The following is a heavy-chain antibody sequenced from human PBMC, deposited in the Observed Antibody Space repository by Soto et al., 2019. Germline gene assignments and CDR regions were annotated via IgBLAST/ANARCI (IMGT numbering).Heavy chain of an antibody. CDR1: GGTFSSYA. Sequence: SVKVSCKASGGTFSSYAISWVRQAPGQGLEWMGGIIPIFGTANYAQKFQGRVTITADESTSTAYMELSSLRSEDTAVYYCARSLYYYDSSGYPYYYYGMDVWGQGTTVTVSS. CDR3: ARSLYYYDSSGYPYYYYGMDV. J-gene: IGHJ6*02. V-gene: IGHV1-69*13. CDR2: IIPIFGTA. D-gene: IGHD3-22*01.